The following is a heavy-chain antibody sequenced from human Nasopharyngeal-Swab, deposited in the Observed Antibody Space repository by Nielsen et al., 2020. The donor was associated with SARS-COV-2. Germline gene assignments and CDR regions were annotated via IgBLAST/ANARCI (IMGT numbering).Heavy chain of an antibody. J-gene: IGHJ4*02. CDR3: VKGPPAVIHYFDY. CDR2: ISGSGEST. CDR1: GFTFSTYD. D-gene: IGHD2-21*01. Sequence: GGSLRLSCAASGFTFSTYDMSWVRQAPGKGLEWVSGISGSGESTHYADSVKGRFTISRDNSKNTLYQQMNSLRAEDTAVYYCVKGPPAVIHYFDYWGQGTLVTVSS. V-gene: IGHV3-23*01.